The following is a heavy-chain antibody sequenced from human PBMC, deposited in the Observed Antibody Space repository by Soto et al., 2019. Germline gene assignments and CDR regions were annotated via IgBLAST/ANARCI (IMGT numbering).Heavy chain of an antibody. V-gene: IGHV3-30*18. CDR3: EKEGGYSYANYGMDV. CDR2: ISYDGSNK. J-gene: IGHJ6*02. D-gene: IGHD5-18*01. Sequence: QVQLVESGGGVVQPGRSLRLSCAASGFTFSSYGMHWVRQAPGKGLEWVAVISYDGSNKYYADSVKGRFTISRDNSKNKLYLQMNRLRAEDTAVYYCEKEGGYSYANYGMDVWGQGTTVTVYS. CDR1: GFTFSSYG.